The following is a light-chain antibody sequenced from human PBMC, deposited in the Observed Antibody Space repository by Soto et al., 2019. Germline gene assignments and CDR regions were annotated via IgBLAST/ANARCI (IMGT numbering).Light chain of an antibody. CDR1: SSDVGGYNF. Sequence: QSALTQPPSAYGSPGQSVTISCTGTSSDVGGYNFVSWYQQHPGKAPKLMIYEVSKRPSGIPDRFSGSKSGNTASLTVSGLQAEDEADYYCSSYAGNRHFYVFGTGTKLTVL. V-gene: IGLV2-8*01. J-gene: IGLJ1*01. CDR3: SSYAGNRHFYV. CDR2: EVS.